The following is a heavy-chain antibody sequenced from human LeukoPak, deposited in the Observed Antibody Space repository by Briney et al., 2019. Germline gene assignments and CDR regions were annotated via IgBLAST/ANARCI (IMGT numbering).Heavy chain of an antibody. Sequence: SVKVSCKASGGTFSSYAVSWVRQAPGQGLEWIGGIIPIFGTANYAQKFQGRVTITADESTSTAYMELSSLRSKDTAVYYCARGRYSSSINSMDVWGQGTTVTVSS. D-gene: IGHD6-6*01. V-gene: IGHV1-69*01. CDR1: GGTFSSYA. J-gene: IGHJ6*02. CDR2: IIPIFGTA. CDR3: ARGRYSSSINSMDV.